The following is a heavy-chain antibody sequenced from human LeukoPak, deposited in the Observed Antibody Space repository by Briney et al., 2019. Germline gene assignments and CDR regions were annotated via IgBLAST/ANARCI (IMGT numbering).Heavy chain of an antibody. CDR2: ISGSGGST. CDR3: AKVRREGNYFDY. J-gene: IGHJ4*02. D-gene: IGHD5-24*01. Sequence: PGGSLRLSCAASGFTFSSNGMTWVRQAPGKGLEWVSGISGSGGSTYYADSVKGRFTISRDNPKNTLYLQMNSLRAEDTAVYYCAKVRREGNYFDYWGQGSLVTVSS. CDR1: GFTFSSNG. V-gene: IGHV3-23*01.